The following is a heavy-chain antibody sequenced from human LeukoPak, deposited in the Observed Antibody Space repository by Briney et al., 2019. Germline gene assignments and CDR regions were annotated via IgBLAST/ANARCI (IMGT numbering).Heavy chain of an antibody. CDR3: ARVVSDWNYGYYYYYMDV. J-gene: IGHJ6*03. V-gene: IGHV4-30-4*08. D-gene: IGHD1-7*01. CDR2: IYYSGST. CDR1: GGSISSSSYY. Sequence: PSETLSLTCTVSGGSISSSSYYWGWIRQPPGKGLEWIGYIYYSGSTYYNPSLKSRVTISVDTSKNQFSLKLSSVTAADTAVYYCARVVSDWNYGYYYYYMDVWGKGTTVTVSS.